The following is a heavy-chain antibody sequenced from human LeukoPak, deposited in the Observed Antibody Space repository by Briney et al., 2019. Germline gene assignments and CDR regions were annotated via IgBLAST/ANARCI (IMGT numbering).Heavy chain of an antibody. V-gene: IGHV4-39*07. CDR2: IYYSGST. D-gene: IGHD6-13*01. Sequence: PSETLSLTCTVSGGSISSSSYYWGWIRQPPGKGLGWMGSIYYSGSTYYNPSLKSRVTISVDTSKNQFSLKLSSVTAADTAVYYCARTALIAAAGTPFDYWGQGTLVTVSS. CDR1: GGSISSSSYY. J-gene: IGHJ4*02. CDR3: ARTALIAAAGTPFDY.